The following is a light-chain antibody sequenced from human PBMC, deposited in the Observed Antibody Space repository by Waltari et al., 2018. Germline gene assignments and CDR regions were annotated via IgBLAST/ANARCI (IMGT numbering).Light chain of an antibody. J-gene: IGKJ1*01. Sequence: EIVLMQSPGTLSVSPGDRVTLSCRASQTVSNRWLAWYQQKPGPAPRLLIYSVTSRAPGTPSRFSGSGSGTDFTLTISRLEPGDFGVYYCQQYGSLPRTFGQGTKVEI. CDR3: QQYGSLPRT. V-gene: IGKV3-20*01. CDR1: QTVSNRW. CDR2: SVT.